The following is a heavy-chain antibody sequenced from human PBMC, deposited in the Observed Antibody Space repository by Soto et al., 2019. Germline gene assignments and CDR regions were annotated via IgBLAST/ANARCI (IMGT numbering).Heavy chain of an antibody. Sequence: EVQLVESGGGLVKPGGSLRLSCAASGFTFSSYSMNWVRQAPGKGLEWVASISSSSSYIYYAGSVKGRFTISRDNAKNSLYLQMNSLRAEDTAVYYCARDKDDAFDIWGQGTMVTVSS. CDR2: ISSSSSYI. CDR3: ARDKDDAFDI. CDR1: GFTFSSYS. J-gene: IGHJ3*02. V-gene: IGHV3-21*01.